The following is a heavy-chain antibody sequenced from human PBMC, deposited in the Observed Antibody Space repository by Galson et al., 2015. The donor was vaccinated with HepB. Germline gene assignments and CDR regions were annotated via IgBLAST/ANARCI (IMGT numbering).Heavy chain of an antibody. J-gene: IGHJ5*02. CDR3: ATDVGGSTEFDP. Sequence: VKVSCKASGNAFTNYYMHWVQQTPGKGLEWMGFVDPQDGETLYAEKFQGRVTITADTSTDTAYMELSRLRDEDTAVYYCATDVGGSTEFDPWGQGTLVTVSS. D-gene: IGHD4-23*01. V-gene: IGHV1-69-2*01. CDR2: VDPQDGET. CDR1: GNAFTNYY.